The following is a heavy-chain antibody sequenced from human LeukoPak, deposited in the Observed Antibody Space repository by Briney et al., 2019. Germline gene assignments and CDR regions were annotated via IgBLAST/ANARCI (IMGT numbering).Heavy chain of an antibody. D-gene: IGHD5-18*01. CDR1: GFTVSSNY. CDR2: IYSDGST. J-gene: IGHJ6*02. Sequence: GGSLRLSCAASGFTVSSNYMSWARQAPGKGLEWVSIIYSDGSTYYADSVKARFTISRDNSKNTLFLQMNSLRAEDTAVYYCARASGYFYGYGYYYYAMDVWGQGTTVTVSS. CDR3: ARASGYFYGYGYYYYAMDV. V-gene: IGHV3-66*01.